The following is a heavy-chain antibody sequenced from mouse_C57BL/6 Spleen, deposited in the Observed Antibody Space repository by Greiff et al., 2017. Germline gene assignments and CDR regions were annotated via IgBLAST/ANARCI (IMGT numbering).Heavy chain of an antibody. CDR3: TTSSGGYAMDY. CDR2: IDPENGDT. CDR1: GFNIKDDY. D-gene: IGHD1-3*01. Sequence: VQLQQSGAELVRPGASVKLSCTASGFNIKDDYMHWVKQRPEQGLEWIGWIDPENGDTEYASKFQGKATITADTSSNTAYLQLSSLTSEDTAVYYCTTSSGGYAMDYWGQGTSVTVSS. V-gene: IGHV14-4*01. J-gene: IGHJ4*01.